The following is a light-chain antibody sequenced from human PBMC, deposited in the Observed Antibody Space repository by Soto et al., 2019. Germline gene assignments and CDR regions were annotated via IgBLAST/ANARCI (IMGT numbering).Light chain of an antibody. J-gene: IGKJ2*01. CDR1: QSVSSN. Sequence: EIVMTQSPATLSVSPGERATLSCRARQSVSSNLAWYQQKPGQAPRLLIYGAFTRATGIPARFSGRGSGTEFTLTISSLQSEDCAVYYCQQCNDWPHTFGQGTKLEIK. CDR3: QQCNDWPHT. CDR2: GAF. V-gene: IGKV3-15*01.